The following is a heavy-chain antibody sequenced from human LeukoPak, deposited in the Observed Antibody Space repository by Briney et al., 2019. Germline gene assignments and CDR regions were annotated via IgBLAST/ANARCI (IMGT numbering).Heavy chain of an antibody. J-gene: IGHJ4*02. Sequence: PSETLSLTCTVSGGSISSYYWGWIRQPPGKGLEWIGSISYSGSTHYNPSLKSRVTVSRDTSKNQFSLNLSSVTAADTAVYYCARINGGIWGQGTLVTISS. CDR1: GGSISSYY. CDR2: ISYSGST. V-gene: IGHV4-39*07. CDR3: ARINGGI. D-gene: IGHD3-3*02.